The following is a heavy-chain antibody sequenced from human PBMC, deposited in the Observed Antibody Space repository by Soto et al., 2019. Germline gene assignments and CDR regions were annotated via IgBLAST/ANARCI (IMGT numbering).Heavy chain of an antibody. V-gene: IGHV1-2*02. J-gene: IGHJ4*02. CDR1: GYTFTGYY. CDR2: INPNSGGT. Sequence: QVQLVQSGAEVKKPGASVKVSCKASGYTFTGYYMHWVRQAPGQGLEWMGWINPNSGGTNYAQKLQGRVTMTRDTSISTAYMELSRLRSDDTAVYYCARVGRRRDVDYWGQGTLVTVSS. CDR3: ARVGRRRDVDY. D-gene: IGHD3-10*01.